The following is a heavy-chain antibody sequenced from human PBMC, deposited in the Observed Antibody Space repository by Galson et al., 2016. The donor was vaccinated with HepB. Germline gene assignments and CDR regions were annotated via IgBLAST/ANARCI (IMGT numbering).Heavy chain of an antibody. J-gene: IGHJ3*01. CDR2: IGTADDT. D-gene: IGHD7-27*01. CDR3: ARVGIRDAFDV. CDR1: GFIFSTYD. Sequence: SCAASGFIFSTYDMHWVRQVTGKGLEWVSGIGTADDTYYPDSVQGRFIISRENAKNSLYLQMNSLRAGDTAVYYCARVGIRDAFDVWGRGTMVTVSS. V-gene: IGHV3-13*01.